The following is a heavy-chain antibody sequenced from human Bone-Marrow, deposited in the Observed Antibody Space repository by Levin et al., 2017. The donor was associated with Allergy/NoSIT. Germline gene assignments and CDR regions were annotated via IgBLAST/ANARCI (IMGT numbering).Heavy chain of an antibody. CDR2: IKSKTDGGTT. CDR3: NTDQWDTETTYDY. CDR1: GFTFSNAW. J-gene: IGHJ4*02. D-gene: IGHD4-17*01. V-gene: IGHV3-15*01. Sequence: PGGSLRLSCAASGFTFSNAWMSWVRQAPGKGLEWVGRIKSKTDGGTTDYAAPVKGRFTISRDDSKNTLYLQMNSLKIEDTAIYYCNTDQWDTETTYDYWGQGTLVTVSS.